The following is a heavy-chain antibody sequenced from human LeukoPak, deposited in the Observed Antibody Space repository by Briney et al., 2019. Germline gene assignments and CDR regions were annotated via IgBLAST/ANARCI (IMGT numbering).Heavy chain of an antibody. CDR1: GGTFSSYA. V-gene: IGHV1-69*04. J-gene: IGHJ3*02. CDR3: ARVGDDAFDI. CDR2: IIPILGIA. Sequence: ASVKVSCKASGGTFSSYAISWVRQAPGQGLEWMGRIIPILGIANYAQKFQGRVTITADKSTSTAYMELGSLRTEDTAVYYCARVGDDAFDIWGQGTMVTVSS.